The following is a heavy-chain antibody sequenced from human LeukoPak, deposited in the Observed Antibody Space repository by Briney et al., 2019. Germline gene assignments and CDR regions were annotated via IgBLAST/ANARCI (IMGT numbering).Heavy chain of an antibody. D-gene: IGHD4-23*01. CDR2: MNPNSGNT. CDR1: GYTFTSYD. V-gene: IGHV1-8*01. CDR3: ARGLRWHRGNDFDYYYYMDV. Sequence: ASVKVSCKASGYTFTSYDSNWVRQATGQGLEWMGWMNPNSGNTGYAQKFQGRVTMTRNTSISTAYMELSSLRSEDTAVYYCARGLRWHRGNDFDYYYYMDVWGKGTTVTVSS. J-gene: IGHJ6*03.